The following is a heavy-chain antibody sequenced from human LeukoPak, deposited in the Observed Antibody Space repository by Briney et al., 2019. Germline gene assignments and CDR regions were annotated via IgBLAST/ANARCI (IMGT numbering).Heavy chain of an antibody. Sequence: GASVKVSCKASGYTFTDYYMYWVRQAPGQGLEWMRWINPYSGGTNYAQKFQGRVTMTRDTSINTVYMELSRLRSDDTAVYYCARGPHSRSRADYYFHMDVWGKGTTVTISS. CDR3: ARGPHSRSRADYYFHMDV. V-gene: IGHV1-2*02. D-gene: IGHD6-13*01. CDR1: GYTFTDYY. CDR2: INPYSGGT. J-gene: IGHJ6*03.